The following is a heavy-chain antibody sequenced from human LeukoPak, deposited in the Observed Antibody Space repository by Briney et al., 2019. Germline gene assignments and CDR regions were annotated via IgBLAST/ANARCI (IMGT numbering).Heavy chain of an antibody. D-gene: IGHD2-8*01. CDR3: SRENGAFSPFGY. Sequence: SETLSLTCGVSGGSISNTNWWSWVRRPPGRGLEWIGEISLTGLTHYNPSLESRVTVSLDKSKNQRSLNLTSVTAADTAVYYCSRENGAFSPFGYWGQGTLVTVRS. V-gene: IGHV4-4*02. CDR2: ISLTGLT. CDR1: GGSISNTNW. J-gene: IGHJ4*02.